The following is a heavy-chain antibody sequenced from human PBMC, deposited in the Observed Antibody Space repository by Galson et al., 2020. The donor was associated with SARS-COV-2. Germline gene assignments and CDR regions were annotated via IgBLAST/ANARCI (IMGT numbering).Heavy chain of an antibody. Sequence: SQTLSPTCTVSVGSISSSSYYCGWIRQPPGKGLEWIVSIYYSGSTYYNPSLKSRVTISVDTSKNQFSLKLSSVTAADTAVYYCAGEEATLIGSKYGMDVWGQGTTVTVSS. CDR3: AGEEATLIGSKYGMDV. CDR1: VGSISSSSYY. CDR2: IYYSGST. J-gene: IGHJ6*02. V-gene: IGHV4-39*01. D-gene: IGHD3-10*01.